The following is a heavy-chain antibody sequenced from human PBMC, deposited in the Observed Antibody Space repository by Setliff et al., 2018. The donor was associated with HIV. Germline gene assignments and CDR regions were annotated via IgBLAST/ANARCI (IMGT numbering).Heavy chain of an antibody. CDR1: GFSLSNSD. Sequence: GGSLRLSCAASGFSLSNSDVNWVRQAPGKGLEWVSSISGGFAYFADSVKGRFRLTKDDSKEILYLEMDSLRADDSALYYCAKDLSVRGSGFKGASAIWGQGTKVT. D-gene: IGHD6-19*01. V-gene: IGHV3-23*01. CDR2: SISGGFA. J-gene: IGHJ3*02. CDR3: AKDLSVRGSGFKGASAI.